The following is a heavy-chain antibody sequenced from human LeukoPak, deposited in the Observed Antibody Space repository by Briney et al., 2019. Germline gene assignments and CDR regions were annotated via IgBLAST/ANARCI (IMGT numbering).Heavy chain of an antibody. J-gene: IGHJ4*02. CDR3: ARDRYYYDSSGYYYTDY. CDR2: INWNGGST. V-gene: IGHV3-20*04. Sequence: AGGSLRLSCAASGFTLDDYAMHWVRQAPGKGLEWVSGINWNGGSTGYADSVKGRFTISRDNAKNSLYLQMNSLRAEDTALYYCARDRYYYDSSGYYYTDYWGQGTLVTVSS. D-gene: IGHD3-22*01. CDR1: GFTLDDYA.